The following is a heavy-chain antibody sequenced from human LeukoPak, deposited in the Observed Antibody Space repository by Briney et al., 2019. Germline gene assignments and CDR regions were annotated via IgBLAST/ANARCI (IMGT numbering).Heavy chain of an antibody. V-gene: IGHV3-30*02. CDR1: GFTFSSYG. J-gene: IGHJ4*02. D-gene: IGHD3-3*01. CDR3: AKEPTTEAIFGVVIGPY. CDR2: IRYDGSNK. Sequence: GGSLRLSFAASGFTFSSYGMHWVRQAPGKGLEWVAFIRYDGSNKYYADSVKGRFTISRDNSKNTLYLQMNSLRAEDTAVYYCAKEPTTEAIFGVVIGPYWGQGTLVTVSS.